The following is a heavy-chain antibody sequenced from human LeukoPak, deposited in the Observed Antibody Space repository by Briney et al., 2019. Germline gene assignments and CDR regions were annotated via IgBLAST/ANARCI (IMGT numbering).Heavy chain of an antibody. CDR2: INPNSGGT. CDR3: ARKYYYDGSGYTD. Sequence: ASVKVSCKASGYTFTGYYMHWVRQAPGQGLEWMGWINPNSGGTNYAQKFQGRVTMTRDTSISTAYMELSRLRSDDTAVYYCARKYYYDGSGYTDWGQGTLVTVSS. D-gene: IGHD3-22*01. V-gene: IGHV1-2*02. J-gene: IGHJ4*02. CDR1: GYTFTGYY.